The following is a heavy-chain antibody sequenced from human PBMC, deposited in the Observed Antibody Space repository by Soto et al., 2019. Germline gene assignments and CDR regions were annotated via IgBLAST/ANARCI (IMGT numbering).Heavy chain of an antibody. J-gene: IGHJ6*03. CDR3: ARGPIRFLWAAGPSYYYYYYMDV. CDR2: IYPGDSDT. Sequence: GESLKISCKGSGYSFTSYWIGWVRQMPGKGLEWMGIIYPGDSDTRYSPSFQGQVTISADKSISTAYLQWSSLKASDTAMYYCARGPIRFLWAAGPSYYYYYYMDVWGKGTTVTVSS. CDR1: GYSFTSYW. V-gene: IGHV5-51*01. D-gene: IGHD3-3*01.